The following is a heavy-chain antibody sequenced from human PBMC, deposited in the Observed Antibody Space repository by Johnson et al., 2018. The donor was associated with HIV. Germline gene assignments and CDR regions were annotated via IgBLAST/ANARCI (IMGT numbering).Heavy chain of an antibody. J-gene: IGHJ3*02. D-gene: IGHD6-13*01. Sequence: QVLLVESGGGVVQPGRSLRLSCAASGFTFSSYAMHWVRQAPGKGLEWVAVISYDGSNKYYADSVKGRFTISRDNSKNTLYLQMNSLRAEDTAVYYCARDGAQQRARDAFDIWGQGTMVTVSS. CDR3: ARDGAQQRARDAFDI. V-gene: IGHV3-30*04. CDR2: ISYDGSNK. CDR1: GFTFSSYA.